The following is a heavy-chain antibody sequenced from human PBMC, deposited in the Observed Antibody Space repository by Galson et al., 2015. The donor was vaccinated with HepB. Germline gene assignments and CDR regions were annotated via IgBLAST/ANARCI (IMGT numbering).Heavy chain of an antibody. Sequence: SVKVSCKASGYTFTSYAMHWVRQAPGQRLEWMGWINAGNGNTKYSQKFQGRVTITRDTSASTAYMELSSLRSEDTAVYYCARVPNYYGSGSYFDYWGQGTLVTVSS. V-gene: IGHV1-3*01. CDR1: GYTFTSYA. CDR3: ARVPNYYGSGSYFDY. CDR2: INAGNGNT. J-gene: IGHJ4*02. D-gene: IGHD3-10*01.